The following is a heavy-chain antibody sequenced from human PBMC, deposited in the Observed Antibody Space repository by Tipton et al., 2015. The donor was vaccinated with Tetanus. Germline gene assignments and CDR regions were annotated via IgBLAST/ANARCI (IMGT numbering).Heavy chain of an antibody. CDR1: GYTFTGYY. V-gene: IGHV1-2*02. Sequence: QLVQSGAEMKKPGASVKVSCKASGYTFTGYYIYWVRQAPGQGLEWMGWIDPNSGGTVHAQKFQGRVTMTRDTSISTAYMELRSLRSDDTAVYYCARDRGDYIYYGMDVWGPGTTVTVS. CDR2: IDPNSGGT. J-gene: IGHJ6*02. D-gene: IGHD3-22*01. CDR3: ARDRGDYIYYGMDV.